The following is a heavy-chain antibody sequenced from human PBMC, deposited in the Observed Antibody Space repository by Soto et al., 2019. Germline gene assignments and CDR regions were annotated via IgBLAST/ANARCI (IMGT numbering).Heavy chain of an antibody. CDR3: ASIAAPGTTHFDF. Sequence: PSETLSLTCTVSGGSIGSSSYYWGWIRQSPGKGLEWIGNIYYSGNTFYNPSLQGRVAISVDTSKNQFYLHLSSVTAADTAIFYCASIAAPGTTHFDFWGQGTLVTVSS. D-gene: IGHD6-13*01. J-gene: IGHJ4*02. CDR1: GGSIGSSSYY. V-gene: IGHV4-39*01. CDR2: IYYSGNT.